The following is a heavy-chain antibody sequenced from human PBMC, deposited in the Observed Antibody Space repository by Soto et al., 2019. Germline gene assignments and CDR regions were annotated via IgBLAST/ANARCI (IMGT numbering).Heavy chain of an antibody. D-gene: IGHD1-26*01. J-gene: IGHJ4*02. CDR3: ARELVGATNLLGYYFDY. Sequence: GASVKVSCKASGYTFTSYYMHWVRQAPGQGLEWMGIINPSGGSTSYAQKFQGRVTMTRDTSTSTVYMELSSLRSEDTAVYYCARELVGATNLLGYYFDYWGQGTLVTVSS. CDR2: INPSGGST. CDR1: GYTFTSYY. V-gene: IGHV1-46*01.